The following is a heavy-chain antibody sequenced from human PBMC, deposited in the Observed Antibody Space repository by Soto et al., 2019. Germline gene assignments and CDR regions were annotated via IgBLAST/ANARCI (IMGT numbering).Heavy chain of an antibody. CDR1: GGSISSYY. J-gene: IGHJ4*02. Sequence: SETLSLTCTVSGGSISSYYWSWIRQPAGKGLKWIGRIYTSGSTNYNPSLKSRVTMSVDTSKNQFSLKLSSVTAADTAVYYCATSGSYYEFDYWGQGTLVTVSS. CDR2: IYTSGST. D-gene: IGHD1-26*01. CDR3: ATSGSYYEFDY. V-gene: IGHV4-4*07.